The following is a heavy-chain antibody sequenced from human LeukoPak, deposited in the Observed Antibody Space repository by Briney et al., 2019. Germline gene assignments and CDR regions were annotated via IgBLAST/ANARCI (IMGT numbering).Heavy chain of an antibody. CDR1: GYTFTSYD. J-gene: IGHJ5*02. D-gene: IGHD2-15*01. V-gene: IGHV1-8*03. Sequence: ASVKVSCKASGYTFTSYDINWVRQATGQGLEWMGWMSPNSGNTGYAQKFQGRVTITRNTSISTAYMELSSLRSEDTAVYYCARGQYCSGGSCSSPRFDPWGQGTLVTVSS. CDR3: ARGQYCSGGSCSSPRFDP. CDR2: MSPNSGNT.